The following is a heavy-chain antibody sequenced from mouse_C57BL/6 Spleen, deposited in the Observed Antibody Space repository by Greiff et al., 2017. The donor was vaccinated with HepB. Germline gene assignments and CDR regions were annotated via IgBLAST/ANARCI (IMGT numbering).Heavy chain of an antibody. CDR1: GYTFTSYW. D-gene: IGHD3-2*02. J-gene: IGHJ4*01. V-gene: IGHV1-69*01. Sequence: QVQLQQPGAELVMPGASVKLSCKASGYTFTSYWMHWVKQRPGQGLEWIGEIDPSDSYTNYNQKFKGKSTLTVDKSSSTAYMQLSSLTSEDSAVYYWARRDGSSGLLDYWGQGTSVTVSS. CDR2: IDPSDSYT. CDR3: ARRDGSSGLLDY.